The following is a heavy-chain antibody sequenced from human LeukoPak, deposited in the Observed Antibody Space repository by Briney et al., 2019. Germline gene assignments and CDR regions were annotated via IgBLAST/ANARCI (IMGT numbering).Heavy chain of an antibody. CDR2: INPNSGGT. Sequence: GASVKVSCKASGYTFTTYYMHWVRQAPGQGLEWMGWINPNSGGTNYAQKFQGRVTMTRDTSISTAYMEPSRLRSDDTAVYYCARKWIFSSAYYFDYWGQGTLVTVSS. V-gene: IGHV1-2*02. D-gene: IGHD3-22*01. J-gene: IGHJ4*02. CDR3: ARKWIFSSAYYFDY. CDR1: GYTFTTYY.